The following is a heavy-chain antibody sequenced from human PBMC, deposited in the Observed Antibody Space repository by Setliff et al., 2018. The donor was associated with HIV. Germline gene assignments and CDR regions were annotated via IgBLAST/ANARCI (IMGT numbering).Heavy chain of an antibody. Sequence: SETLSLTCDVSGGSISSFNWWSWVRQSPGKGLEWIGEIYHTGSTNYNPSLKSRVTISVDTSKNQFSLKLRSVTAADTAVYYCARQPLYNDYDWRSYYFDYWGQGSLVTVSS. V-gene: IGHV4-4*02. CDR2: IYHTGST. CDR3: ARQPLYNDYDWRSYYFDY. J-gene: IGHJ4*02. D-gene: IGHD5-12*01. CDR1: GGSISSFNW.